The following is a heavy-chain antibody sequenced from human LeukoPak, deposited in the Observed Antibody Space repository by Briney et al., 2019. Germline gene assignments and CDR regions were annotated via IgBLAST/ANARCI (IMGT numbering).Heavy chain of an antibody. CDR3: ARDFFPVVDSTWYEIGY. V-gene: IGHV3-30-3*01. Sequence: GRSLRLSCAASGFTFNDYALYWVRQASGKGLEWVTLISYDGYDKSYADSVRGRFTISRDNSRNTLYLQMDSLRSEDTAVHYCARDFFPVVDSTWYEIGYWGQGTLVTVSS. CDR2: ISYDGYDK. J-gene: IGHJ4*02. CDR1: GFTFNDYA. D-gene: IGHD2-21*01.